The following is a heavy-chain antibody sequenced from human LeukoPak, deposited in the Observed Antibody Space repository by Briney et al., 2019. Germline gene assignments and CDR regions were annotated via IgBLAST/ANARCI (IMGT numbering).Heavy chain of an antibody. D-gene: IGHD2-2*01. J-gene: IGHJ5*02. CDR1: GGSISSSPYY. CDR3: ARHYLSDGILSTFDP. Sequence: PSETLSLTCTVSGGSISSSPYYWGWIRQPPGKGLEWIGTISYRGSTYSNPSLNSRVTISLDTSKNQFSLRLRSVTAADTALYYCARHYLSDGILSTFDPWGQGTLVTVSS. V-gene: IGHV4-39*01. CDR2: ISYRGST.